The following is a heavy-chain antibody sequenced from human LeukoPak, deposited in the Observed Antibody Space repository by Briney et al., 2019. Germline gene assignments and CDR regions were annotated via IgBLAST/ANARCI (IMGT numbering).Heavy chain of an antibody. CDR1: GFIVSSNY. J-gene: IGHJ4*02. D-gene: IGHD3-22*01. Sequence: QAGGSLRLSCAASGFIVSSNYMSWVRQGPGKGLEWVSVIYSGGSTYYADSVKGRFTISRDNSKNTLYLQMNSLRAEDTAVYYCARDSDYYDSSTLYWGQGTLVTVSS. CDR2: IYSGGST. CDR3: ARDSDYYDSSTLY. V-gene: IGHV3-66*01.